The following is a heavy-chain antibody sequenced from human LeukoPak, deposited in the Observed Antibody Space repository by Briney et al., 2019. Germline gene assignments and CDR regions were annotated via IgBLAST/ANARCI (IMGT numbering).Heavy chain of an antibody. CDR1: GGTFSSYA. J-gene: IGHJ6*04. CDR2: IIPIFGTA. D-gene: IGHD3-3*01. Sequence: GASVKVSCKASGGTFSSYAISWVRQAPGQGLEWMGGIIPIFGTANYAQKFQGRVTITADESTSTAYMELSSLRSEDTAVYYCARTIFGVDTSHLLDVWGKGTTVTVSS. CDR3: ARTIFGVDTSHLLDV. V-gene: IGHV1-69*01.